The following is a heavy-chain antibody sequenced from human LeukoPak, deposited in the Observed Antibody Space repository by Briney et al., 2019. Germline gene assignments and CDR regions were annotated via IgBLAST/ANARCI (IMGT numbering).Heavy chain of an antibody. J-gene: IGHJ4*02. V-gene: IGHV3-74*01. CDR1: GFTLSSSW. CDR2: IKNDGSDA. Sequence: GGSLRLSCAASGFTLSSSWMHWVRQAPGKGLVWVSRIKNDGSDASYADSVKGRFTISRDNAKNTLYLQMNSLRAEDTAIYYCARPIVTTINSLDDWGQGTLVTVSS. CDR3: ARPIVTTINSLDD. D-gene: IGHD5-12*01.